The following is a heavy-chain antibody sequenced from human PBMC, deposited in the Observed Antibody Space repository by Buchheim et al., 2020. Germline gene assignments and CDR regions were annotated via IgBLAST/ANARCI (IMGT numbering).Heavy chain of an antibody. V-gene: IGHV4-59*01. CDR1: GGSISSYY. CDR2: IYYSGST. Sequence: QVQLQESGPGLVKPSETLSLTCTVSGGSISSYYWSWIRQPPGKGLEWIGYIYYSGSTHYNPSLKSRVTISVDTSKNQFSLKLSSVTAADTAVYYCAGGGGWGNWFDPWGQGTL. J-gene: IGHJ5*02. D-gene: IGHD6-19*01. CDR3: AGGGGWGNWFDP.